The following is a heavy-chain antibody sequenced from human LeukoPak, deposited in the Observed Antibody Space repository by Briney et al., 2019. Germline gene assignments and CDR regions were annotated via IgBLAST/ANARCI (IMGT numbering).Heavy chain of an antibody. CDR1: GGSFSGYY. D-gene: IGHD4-11*01. CDR3: AGQMTTVTYYFDY. J-gene: IGHJ4*02. V-gene: IGHV4-34*01. Sequence: PSETLSLTCAVYGGSFSGYYWSWIRQPPGKGLEWIGEINHSGSTNYNPSLKSRVTISLDTSKNKFSLKRSSVTAADTAVYYCAGQMTTVTYYFDYWGQGTLVTVSS. CDR2: INHSGST.